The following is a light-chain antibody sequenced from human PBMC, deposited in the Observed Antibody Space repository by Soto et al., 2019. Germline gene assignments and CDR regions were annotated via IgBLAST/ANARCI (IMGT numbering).Light chain of an antibody. Sequence: DIQMTQSPSSLSASVGDRVTITCRASQGISNYIAWYQQKPGKAPKLLIYAASTLQSGVPSRFNGSGSGTDLTLPINSLQPEDVATYSCQQQSSVPLFGPGTKVDIK. CDR1: QGISNY. J-gene: IGKJ3*01. CDR2: AAS. CDR3: QQQSSVPL. V-gene: IGKV1-27*01.